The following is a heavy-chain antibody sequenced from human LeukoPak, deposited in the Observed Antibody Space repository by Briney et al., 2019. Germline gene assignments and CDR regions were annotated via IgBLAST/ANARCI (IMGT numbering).Heavy chain of an antibody. D-gene: IGHD6-13*01. CDR1: GGSISSSSYY. Sequence: PSETLSLTCTVSGGSISSSSYYWGWIRQPPGKGLEWIGSIYYSGSTYYNPSLKSRVTMSVSTSKNQISLKLSSVTAADTAVYYCARQVLGRQQLAGLDYWGQGTLVTVSS. CDR2: IYYSGST. J-gene: IGHJ4*02. CDR3: ARQVLGRQQLAGLDY. V-gene: IGHV4-39*01.